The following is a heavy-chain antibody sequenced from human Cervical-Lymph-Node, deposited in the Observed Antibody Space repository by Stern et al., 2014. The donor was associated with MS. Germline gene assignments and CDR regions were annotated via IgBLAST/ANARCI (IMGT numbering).Heavy chain of an antibody. CDR1: GFTVSRDY. CDR3: ASDTSSPERSDW. V-gene: IGHV3-53*01. D-gene: IGHD1-1*01. CDR2: ITNVGST. J-gene: IGHJ4*02. Sequence: VQLGQSGGGVIQPGGSLRLSCTASGFTVSRDYMTWVRQAPGKGLEWVSLITNVGSTFYTDSVKGRFTISRDDSKNTVYPHMTSLRAEDTAMYYCASDTSSPERSDWWGQGTLVTVSS.